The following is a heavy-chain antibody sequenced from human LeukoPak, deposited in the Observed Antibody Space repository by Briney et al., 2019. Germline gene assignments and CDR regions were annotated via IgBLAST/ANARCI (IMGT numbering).Heavy chain of an antibody. CDR2: IIPIFGTA. J-gene: IGHJ5*02. V-gene: IGHV1-69*13. CDR1: GGTFISYA. CDR3: ARELESEYCGGDCPHTNWFDP. D-gene: IGHD2-21*01. Sequence: ASVKVSCKASGGTFISYAISWVRQAPGQGREGMGGIIPIFGTANYEQKFQGRVTITADESTSPAYMELSSLRSEDTAVYYCARELESEYCGGDCPHTNWFDPWGQGTLVTVSS.